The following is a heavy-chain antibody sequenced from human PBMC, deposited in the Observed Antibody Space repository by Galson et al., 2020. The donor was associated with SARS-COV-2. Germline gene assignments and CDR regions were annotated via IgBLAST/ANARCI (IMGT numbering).Heavy chain of an antibody. CDR2: ISGSGGST. D-gene: IGHD3-3*01. V-gene: IGHV3-23*01. CDR3: AKDSWSGYYLLEDFDL. J-gene: IGHJ2*01. Sequence: GGSLRLSCAASGFTFSSYAMSWVRQAPGKGLEWVSAISGSGGSTYYADSVKGRFTISRDNSKNTLYLQMNSLRAEDTAVYYCAKDSWSGYYLLEDFDLWGRGTLVTVSS. CDR1: GFTFSSYA.